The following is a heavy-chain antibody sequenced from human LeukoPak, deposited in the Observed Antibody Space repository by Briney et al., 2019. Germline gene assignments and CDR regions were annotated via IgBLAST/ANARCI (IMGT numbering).Heavy chain of an antibody. D-gene: IGHD4-17*01. CDR1: GYTFTSYG. Sequence: ASVKVSCKASGYTFTSYGISWVRQAPGQGLEWMGWISAYNGNTNYAQKLQGRVTMTIDTSTSTAYMELRSLRSDDTAVYYCARGVDYGDYVGGGAFDIWGQGTMVTVSS. CDR3: ARGVDYGDYVGGGAFDI. J-gene: IGHJ3*02. CDR2: ISAYNGNT. V-gene: IGHV1-18*01.